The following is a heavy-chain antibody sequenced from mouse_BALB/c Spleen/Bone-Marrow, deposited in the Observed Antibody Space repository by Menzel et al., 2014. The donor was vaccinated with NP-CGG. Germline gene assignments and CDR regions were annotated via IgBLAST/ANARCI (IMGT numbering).Heavy chain of an antibody. D-gene: IGHD2-14*01. CDR1: GFTFSRYT. Sequence: EVKVVDSGGGLVQPGGSLKLSCAASGFTFSRYTMSWVRQTPEKRLEWVAYISNGGGSTYYPDTDTVKGRFTISRDNAKNTLYLQMSSLKSEDTAMYYCARHGVRREWYFDVWGAGTTVTVSS. V-gene: IGHV5-12-2*01. CDR3: ARHGVRREWYFDV. CDR2: ISNGGGST. J-gene: IGHJ1*01.